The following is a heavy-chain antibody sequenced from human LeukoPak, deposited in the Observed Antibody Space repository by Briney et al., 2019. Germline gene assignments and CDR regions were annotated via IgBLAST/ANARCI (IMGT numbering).Heavy chain of an antibody. V-gene: IGHV3-7*03. J-gene: IGHJ6*04. D-gene: IGHD6-19*01. CDR3: ARGPDGSSGWYYYYGMDV. CDR2: IKQDGSEK. Sequence: LLGGSLRLSCAASGFTFSSYWMSWVRQAPGKGLEWVANIKQDGSEKYYVDSVKGRFTISRDNAKNSLYLQMSSLRAEDTAVYYCARGPDGSSGWYYYYGMDVWGKGTTVTVSS. CDR1: GFTFSSYW.